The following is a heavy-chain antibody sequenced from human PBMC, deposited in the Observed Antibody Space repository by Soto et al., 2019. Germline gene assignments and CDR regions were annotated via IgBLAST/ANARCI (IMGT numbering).Heavy chain of an antibody. V-gene: IGHV3-30*18. CDR2: ISYDGSNK. J-gene: IGHJ4*02. CDR3: AKEVILLWFGESQGYFDY. CDR1: GFTFSSYG. Sequence: PGGSLRLSCAASGFTFSSYGMHWVRQAPGKGLEWVAVISYDGSNKYYADSVKGRFTISRDNSKNTLYLQMNSLRAEDTAVYYCAKEVILLWFGESQGYFDYWGQGTLVTVSS. D-gene: IGHD3-10*01.